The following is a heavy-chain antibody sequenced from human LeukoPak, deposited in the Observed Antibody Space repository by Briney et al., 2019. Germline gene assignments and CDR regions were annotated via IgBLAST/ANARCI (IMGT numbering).Heavy chain of an antibody. V-gene: IGHV3-23*01. CDR3: ATKTVPTTYYFDD. J-gene: IGHJ4*02. Sequence: PGRSLRLSCVASGFTFSSDAMSWVRQLPGKVLEWVSSISGSGGSTYYADSVQGRFIICRDSSKNTIYLQMNSLRVEDTAAYYCATKTVPTTYYFDDWGQGTLVTVSS. CDR1: GFTFSSDA. D-gene: IGHD4-17*01. CDR2: ISGSGGST.